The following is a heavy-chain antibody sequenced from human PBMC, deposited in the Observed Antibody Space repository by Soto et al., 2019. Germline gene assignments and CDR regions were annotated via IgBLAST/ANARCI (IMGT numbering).Heavy chain of an antibody. CDR2: ISGSGGST. CDR3: AKARRAVTATFDY. Sequence: GGSLRLSCAASGFTFSSYAMSWVRQAPGKGLEWVSAISGSGGSTYYADSVKGRCTISRDNSKNTLYLQMNSLRAEDTAVYYCAKARRAVTATFDYWGQGTLVTVSS. J-gene: IGHJ4*02. D-gene: IGHD2-21*02. V-gene: IGHV3-23*01. CDR1: GFTFSSYA.